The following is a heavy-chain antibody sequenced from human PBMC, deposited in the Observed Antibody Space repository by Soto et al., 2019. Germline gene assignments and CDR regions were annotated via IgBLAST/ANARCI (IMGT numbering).Heavy chain of an antibody. D-gene: IGHD1-26*01. CDR1: GFTFNTHW. CDR3: IGGGTMGIKY. J-gene: IGHJ4*02. Sequence: EVQLVESGGGVVQPGGSLRLSCTASGFTFNTHWMHWVRQAPGKGLVWVSRIYFDGITTNYADAVKGLLPVSRNNAKKTGKPDVNTLRAEDTAVFHCIGGGTMGIKYWAEEPLVTVS. CDR2: IYFDGITT. V-gene: IGHV3-74*01.